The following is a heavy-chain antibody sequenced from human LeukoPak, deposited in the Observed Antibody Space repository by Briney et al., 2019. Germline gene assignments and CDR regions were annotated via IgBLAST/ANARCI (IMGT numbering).Heavy chain of an antibody. D-gene: IGHD6-13*01. CDR3: ARWPKQQLVGFDY. CDR2: IYYSGST. Sequence: SETLSLTCTVSGGSVSSYYWSWIRQPPGKGLEWIGYIYYSGSTNYNPSLKSRVTISVDTSKNQFSLKLSSVTAADTAVYYCARWPKQQLVGFDYWGQGTLVTVSS. J-gene: IGHJ4*02. CDR1: GGSVSSYY. V-gene: IGHV4-59*02.